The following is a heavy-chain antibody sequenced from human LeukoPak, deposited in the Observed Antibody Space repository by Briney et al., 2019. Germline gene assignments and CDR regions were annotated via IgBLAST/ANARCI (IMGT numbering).Heavy chain of an antibody. CDR2: IYYTGST. J-gene: IGHJ4*02. Sequence: SETLSLTCTVSGGSISTYYWSWIRQPPGKGLGWIGYIYYTGSTSYNPSLKSRVTMSADTSKNQFSLKLSSVTAADTAVYYCTRGRSSGWGANFDNWGQGTLVTVSS. CDR3: TRGRSSGWGANFDN. V-gene: IGHV4-59*12. CDR1: GGSISTYY. D-gene: IGHD6-19*01.